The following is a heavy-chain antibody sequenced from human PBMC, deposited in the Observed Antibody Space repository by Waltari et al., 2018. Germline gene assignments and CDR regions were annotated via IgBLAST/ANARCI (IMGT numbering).Heavy chain of an antibody. J-gene: IGHJ4*02. V-gene: IGHV4-34*01. CDR1: GGSFSGYY. Sequence: QVQLQQWGAGLLKPSETLSLTCAVYGGSFSGYYWSWIRQPPGKGLEWIGEINHSGSTNYNPSLKIRVTISVDTSKNQFSLKLSSVTAADTAVYYCAITGRYYDYVWGSYRPYYFDYWGQGTLVTVSS. D-gene: IGHD3-16*02. CDR2: INHSGST. CDR3: AITGRYYDYVWGSYRPYYFDY.